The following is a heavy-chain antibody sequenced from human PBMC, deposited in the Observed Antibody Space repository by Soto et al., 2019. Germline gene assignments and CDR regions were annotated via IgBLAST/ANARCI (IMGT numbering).Heavy chain of an antibody. V-gene: IGHV1-18*01. D-gene: IGHD6-6*01. CDR3: ASGSSSQDYYCGMDV. CDR2: ISAYNGNT. J-gene: IGHJ6*02. Sequence: QVQLVQSGAEVKKPGASVKVSCKASGYTFTSYGISWVRQAPGQGLEWMGWISAYNGNTNYAQKLQGRVTMTTDTSTSTDYMELRSLRSDDTAVYYCASGSSSQDYYCGMDVWGQGNTVTVSS. CDR1: GYTFTSYG.